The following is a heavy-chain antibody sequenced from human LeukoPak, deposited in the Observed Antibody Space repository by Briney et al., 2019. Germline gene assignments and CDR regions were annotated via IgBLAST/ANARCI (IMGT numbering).Heavy chain of an antibody. Sequence: RGSLRLSCAASGFTFSDYYMSWIRQAPGKGLEWVSYISSSGSTIYYADSVKGRFTISRDNAKNSLYLQMNSLRAGDTAVYYCARDGDCSSTSCTFVDYWGQGTLVTVSS. CDR1: GFTFSDYY. J-gene: IGHJ4*02. V-gene: IGHV3-11*04. CDR3: ARDGDCSSTSCTFVDY. D-gene: IGHD2-2*03. CDR2: ISSSGSTI.